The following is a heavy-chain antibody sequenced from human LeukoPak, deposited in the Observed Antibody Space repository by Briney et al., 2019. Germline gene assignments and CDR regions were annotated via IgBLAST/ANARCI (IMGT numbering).Heavy chain of an antibody. CDR3: AIRNDFWSGYSVAPQDY. V-gene: IGHV4-30-2*01. CDR1: GGSISSGDYY. CDR2: IYHSGST. J-gene: IGHJ4*02. D-gene: IGHD3-3*01. Sequence: TSSETLSLTCTVSGGSISSGDYYWSWIRQPPGKGLEWIGYIYHSGSTYYNPSLKGRVTISLDRSNNQFSLKLSSVTAADTAMYYCAIRNDFWSGYSVAPQDYWGQGALVTVSS.